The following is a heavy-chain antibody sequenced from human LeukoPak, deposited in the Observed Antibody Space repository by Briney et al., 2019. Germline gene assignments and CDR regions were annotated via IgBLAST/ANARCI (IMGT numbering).Heavy chain of an antibody. J-gene: IGHJ6*02. CDR2: ITAYNGNT. V-gene: IGHV1-18*01. CDR3: ARAIISTPLYRMEV. D-gene: IGHD3-10*01. Sequence: ASAKVSCKASGYTFTSYGIIWVRQAPGQGLEWMGWITAYNGNTNYAQKFQGRVTVTTDTSTNTAYMDLRSLRSDDTAVYYCARAIISTPLYRMEVWGQGTTVTVSS. CDR1: GYTFTSYG.